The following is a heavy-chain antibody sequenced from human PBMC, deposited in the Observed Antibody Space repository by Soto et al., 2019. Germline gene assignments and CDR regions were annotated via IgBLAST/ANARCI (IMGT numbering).Heavy chain of an antibody. D-gene: IGHD3-9*01. Sequence: QVQLVESGGGVVQPGRSLKLSCAASGFTFSDYGLHWVRQAPGKGLEWVAVTWYDGSNKYYADSVKGRFTISGDISKNTLFLQMNSLRAEDTGIYYCARSTVYYDILTGYYIDSWGQGTLVTVSS. CDR1: GFTFSDYG. J-gene: IGHJ4*02. CDR3: ARSTVYYDILTGYYIDS. CDR2: TWYDGSNK. V-gene: IGHV3-33*01.